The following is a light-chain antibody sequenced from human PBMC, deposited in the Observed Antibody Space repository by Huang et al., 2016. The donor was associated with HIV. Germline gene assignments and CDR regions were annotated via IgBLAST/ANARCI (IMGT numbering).Light chain of an antibody. CDR1: RSVSTN. V-gene: IGKV3-15*01. CDR2: GSS. J-gene: IGKJ4*01. CDR3: QQYTNWLLS. Sequence: EIVMTQFPATLSVSPGERVTLSCRANRSVSTNLAWYQQRHGQAPRLLIYGSSTRSPVIPARFSGSGSGTDFSLTISSLQSEDFAVYYCQQYTNWLLSFGGGTRVDI.